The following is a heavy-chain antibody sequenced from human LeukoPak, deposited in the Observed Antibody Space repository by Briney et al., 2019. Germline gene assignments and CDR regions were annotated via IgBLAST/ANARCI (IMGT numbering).Heavy chain of an antibody. D-gene: IGHD5-12*01. CDR1: GFSISSGYY. CDR3: ARHVAHTSKIDF. Sequence: SETLSLTCTVSGFSISSGYYWGWIRQPPGKGLEWIGSIYHSGNTDYDPSLKSRVTISVDTSKNQFSLMLGSVTAADTALYYCARHVAHTSKIDFWGLGTLVTVSS. J-gene: IGHJ4*02. CDR2: IYHSGNT. V-gene: IGHV4-38-2*02.